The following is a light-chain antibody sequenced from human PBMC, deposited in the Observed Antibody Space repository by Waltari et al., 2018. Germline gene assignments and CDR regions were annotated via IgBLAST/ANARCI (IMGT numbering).Light chain of an antibody. CDR2: AAS. CDR3: QQSYSTSYT. CDR1: QSISSY. Sequence: DIKMNQYPSYLSATVGNRITITCLASQSISSYLNWYQQKPGKAPKLLIYAASSLQSGVPSRFSGSGSGTDFTLTISSLQPEDFATYYCQQSYSTSYTFGQGTKLEIK. V-gene: IGKV1-39*01. J-gene: IGKJ2*01.